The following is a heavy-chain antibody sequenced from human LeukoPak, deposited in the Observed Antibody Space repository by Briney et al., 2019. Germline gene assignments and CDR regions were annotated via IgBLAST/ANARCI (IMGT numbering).Heavy chain of an antibody. J-gene: IGHJ6*02. CDR1: GFTFSSYG. CDR3: AKAYYYGMDV. CDR2: ISYAGSNK. Sequence: PGGSLRLSCAASGFTFSSYGMHWVRQAPGKGLEWVTFISYAGSNKYYADSVKGRFTISRDNSKNRLYLQMNSLRAEDTAVYYCAKAYYYGMDVWGQGTTVTVSS. V-gene: IGHV3-30*18.